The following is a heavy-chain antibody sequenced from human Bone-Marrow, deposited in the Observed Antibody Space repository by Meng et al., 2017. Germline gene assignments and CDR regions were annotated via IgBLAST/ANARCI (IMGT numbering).Heavy chain of an antibody. V-gene: IGHV4-4*07. D-gene: IGHD3-10*01. CDR1: GGSISSYY. CDR3: ASALWFGELGGYGAFDI. J-gene: IGHJ3*02. CDR2: IYTSGST. Sequence: QGHLQESGPGLGKPSEPLSLTCTVSGGSISSYYWSWIRQPAGKGLEWIGRIYTSGSTNYNPSLKSRVTMSVDTSKNQFSLKLSSVTAADTAVYYCASALWFGELGGYGAFDIWGQGTMVTVSS.